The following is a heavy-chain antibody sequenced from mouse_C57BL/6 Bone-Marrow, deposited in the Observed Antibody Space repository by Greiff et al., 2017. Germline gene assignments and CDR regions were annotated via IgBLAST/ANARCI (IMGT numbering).Heavy chain of an antibody. D-gene: IGHD2-10*02. CDR1: GYTFTDYY. V-gene: IGHV1-26*01. CDR2: INPHNGGT. J-gene: IGHJ2*01. CDR3: ARGYGNYEGGRDD. Sequence: EVQLQQSGPELVKPGTSVKISCKASGYTFTDYYMNWVKQSHGKRLEWIGDINPHNGGTSYNQKFKGKATLTVDTSSSTAYMELRSLTSEDSAVXDCARGYGNYEGGRDDWGKGTTLTVSS.